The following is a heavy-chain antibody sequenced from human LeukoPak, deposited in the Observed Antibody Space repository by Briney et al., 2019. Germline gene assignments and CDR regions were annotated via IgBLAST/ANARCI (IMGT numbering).Heavy chain of an antibody. CDR2: IYYSGST. CDR1: GGSISSYY. J-gene: IGHJ3*02. V-gene: IGHV4-59*01. D-gene: IGHD6-13*01. Sequence: MPSETLSLTCTVSGGSISSYYWSWIRQPPGKGLEWIGYIYYSGSTNYNPSLKSRVTISVDTSKNQFSLKLSSVTAADTAVYYCARSRSSSWPNDAFEIWGQGTMVTVSP. CDR3: ARSRSSSWPNDAFEI.